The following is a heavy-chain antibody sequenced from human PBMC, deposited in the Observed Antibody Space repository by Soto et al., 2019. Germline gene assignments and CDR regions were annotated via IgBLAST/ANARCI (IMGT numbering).Heavy chain of an antibody. J-gene: IGHJ6*02. V-gene: IGHV3-66*01. Sequence: GGSLRLSCAASGFTVSSNYMSWVRQAPGKGLEWVSVIYSGGSTYYADSVKGRFTISRDNSKNTLYLQMNSLRAEDTAVYYCARVPSGCSGGSCYSGYYYYYGMDVWGQGTTVTVSS. CDR1: GFTVSSNY. CDR3: ARVPSGCSGGSCYSGYYYYYGMDV. CDR2: IYSGGST. D-gene: IGHD2-15*01.